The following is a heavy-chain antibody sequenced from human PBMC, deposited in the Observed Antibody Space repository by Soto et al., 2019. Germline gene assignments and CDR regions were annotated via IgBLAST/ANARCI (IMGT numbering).Heavy chain of an antibody. CDR1: EFTFSGSA. Sequence: EVQLVESGGGLVQPGGSLKLSCAASEFTFSGSAMHWVRQASGKGLEWVGRIRSKANSYATADAASVKGRFTISRDDSKNTAYLQMNSLKTEDTAVYYCTPTRLGDAFDIWGQGTMVTVSS. D-gene: IGHD3-16*01. CDR2: IRSKANSYAT. J-gene: IGHJ3*02. V-gene: IGHV3-73*01. CDR3: TPTRLGDAFDI.